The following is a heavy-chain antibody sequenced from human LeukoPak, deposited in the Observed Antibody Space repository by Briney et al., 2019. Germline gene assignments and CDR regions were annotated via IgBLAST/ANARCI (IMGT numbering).Heavy chain of an antibody. CDR1: DASISGYY. CDR2: LFSGGST. V-gene: IGHV4-4*07. CDR3: ARGPRGLPED. J-gene: IGHJ4*02. D-gene: IGHD1-14*01. Sequence: SETLSLTCTVSDASISGYYWTWIRQPAGQGLEWIGRLFSGGSTNCNPSLKSRVSMSLDTFNNQFSLEVNFVSAADTAVYYCARGPRGLPEDWGQGTLVTVSS.